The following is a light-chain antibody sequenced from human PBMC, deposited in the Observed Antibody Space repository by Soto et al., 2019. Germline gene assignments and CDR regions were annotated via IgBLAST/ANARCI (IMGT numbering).Light chain of an antibody. CDR3: EKYTGPPLT. V-gene: IGKV3-20*01. CDR1: QSVSSNS. CDR2: GAS. Sequence: EIVLTQSPGTLSLSPGERATLSCRASQSVSSNSLAWYQQKPGQAPTLLIYGASSRATGIPDRFSGGGSGTDFPPTTGRLEPEDFAVYYCEKYTGPPLTSGGGPKVEIK. J-gene: IGKJ4*01.